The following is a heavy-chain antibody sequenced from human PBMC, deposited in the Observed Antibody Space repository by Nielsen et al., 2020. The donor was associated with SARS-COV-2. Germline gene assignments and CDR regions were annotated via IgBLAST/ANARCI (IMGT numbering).Heavy chain of an antibody. CDR1: GGTFSSYT. Sequence: SVKVSCKASGGTFSSYTISWVRQAPGQGLEWMGRIIPILGIANYAQKFQGRVTITADKSTSTAYMELSSLRSEDTAVYYCARDTSEYCTNGVCPGGYGMDVWGQGTTVTVS. CDR3: ARDTSEYCTNGVCPGGYGMDV. CDR2: IIPILGIA. J-gene: IGHJ6*02. D-gene: IGHD2-8*01. V-gene: IGHV1-69*04.